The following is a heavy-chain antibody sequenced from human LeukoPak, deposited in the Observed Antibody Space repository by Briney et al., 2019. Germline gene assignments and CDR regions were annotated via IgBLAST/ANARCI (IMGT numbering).Heavy chain of an antibody. V-gene: IGHV3-48*03. Sequence: GGSLRLSCAASGFTFSSYEMNWVRQAPGKGLEWVSYISSSGSTIYYADSVKGRFTISRDNAKNSLYLQMNSLRAEDTAVYYCAREGRLLWFGELLSPYFDYWGQGTLVTVSS. J-gene: IGHJ4*02. D-gene: IGHD3-10*01. CDR1: GFTFSSYE. CDR3: AREGRLLWFGELLSPYFDY. CDR2: ISSSGSTI.